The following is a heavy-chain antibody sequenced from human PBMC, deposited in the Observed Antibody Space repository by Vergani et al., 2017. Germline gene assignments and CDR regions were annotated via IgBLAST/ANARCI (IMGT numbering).Heavy chain of an antibody. CDR2: ISSSSSTI. J-gene: IGHJ4*02. Sequence: EVQLVESGGGLVQPGGSLRLSCAASGFTFSSYSMNWVRQAPGKGLEWVSYISSSSSTIYYADSVKGRFTISRDNAKNSLYLQMNSLRAEDTAVYYCARDVDSSSWFIDACDIWGQGTLVTVSS. V-gene: IGHV3-48*01. CDR3: ARDVDSSSWFIDACDI. CDR1: GFTFSSYS. D-gene: IGHD6-13*01.